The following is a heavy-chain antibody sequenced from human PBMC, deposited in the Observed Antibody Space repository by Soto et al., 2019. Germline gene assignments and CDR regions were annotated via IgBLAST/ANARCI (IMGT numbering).Heavy chain of an antibody. CDR1: GGTFSSYT. CDR3: ARGRGTRYYYYYYMDV. J-gene: IGHJ6*03. CDR2: IIPILGIT. Sequence: SVKVSCKASGGTFSSYTISWVRQAPGQGLEWMGRIIPILGITNYAQKFQGRVTITGDKSASTAYMELSSLRSEDTAVYYCARGRGTRYYYYYYMDVWGKGTTVTVSS. D-gene: IGHD1-1*01. V-gene: IGHV1-69*02.